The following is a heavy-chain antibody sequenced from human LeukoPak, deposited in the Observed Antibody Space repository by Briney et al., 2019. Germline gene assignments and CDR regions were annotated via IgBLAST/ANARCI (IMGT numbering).Heavy chain of an antibody. CDR2: ITTGDGNI. V-gene: IGHV3-23*01. CDR1: GFTFSSYT. J-gene: IGHJ4*02. D-gene: IGHD6-13*01. Sequence: GGSLRLSCTASGFTFSSYTMTWVRQAPGKGLKWVSTITTGDGNIYYADSVKGRFTVSRDDSKNTLYLQMNSLRAEDTAVYYCAKTRPLDSSSWSHGDYWGQGTLVTVSS. CDR3: AKTRPLDSSSWSHGDY.